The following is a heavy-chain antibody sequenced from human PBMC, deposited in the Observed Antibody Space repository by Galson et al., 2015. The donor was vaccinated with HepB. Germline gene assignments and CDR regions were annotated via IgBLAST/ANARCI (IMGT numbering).Heavy chain of an antibody. CDR2: IFSTGSS. CDR1: DDSIRSHS. J-gene: IGHJ5*02. D-gene: IGHD3-10*01. V-gene: IGHV4-59*11. CDR3: ARAYYGSGSYYHWFDP. Sequence: LSLTCTVSDDSIRSHSWTWIRQPPGKGLEYIGYIFSTGSSNYNPSLKSRVTMSVDTSKNQFSLRLSSLTAADTAVYYCARAYYGSGSYYHWFDPWGQGTLVTVSS.